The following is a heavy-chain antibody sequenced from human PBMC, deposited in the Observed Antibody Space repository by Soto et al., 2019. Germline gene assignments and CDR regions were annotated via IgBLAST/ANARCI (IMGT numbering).Heavy chain of an antibody. CDR3: ARGRLGVLLWFGEFYFDY. Sequence: ASVKVSCKASGYTFTSYDINWVRQATGQGLEWMGWMNPNSGNTGYAQKFQGRVTMTRNTSISTAYMELSSLRSEDTAVYYCARGRLGVLLWFGEFYFDYWGQGTLVTVSS. D-gene: IGHD3-10*01. CDR1: GYTFTSYD. CDR2: MNPNSGNT. V-gene: IGHV1-8*01. J-gene: IGHJ4*02.